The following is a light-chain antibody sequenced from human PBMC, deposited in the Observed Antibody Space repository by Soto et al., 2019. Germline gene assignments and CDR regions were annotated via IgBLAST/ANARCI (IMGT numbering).Light chain of an antibody. V-gene: IGKV2-40*01. Sequence: DIGMTQTPLSLPVTPGEPASISCGASQSLLDSDDGNTYLDWYLQKPGQSPQLLIYTVSYLASEVPERFSRSGSGPALTLKISSVEAEDVGVYYCMQRIEFPLTFGGGPKVEIK. CDR2: TVS. J-gene: IGKJ4*01. CDR3: MQRIEFPLT. CDR1: QSLLDSDDGNTY.